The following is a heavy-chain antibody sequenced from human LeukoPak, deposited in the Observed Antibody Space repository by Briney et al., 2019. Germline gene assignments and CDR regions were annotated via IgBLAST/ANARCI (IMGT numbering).Heavy chain of an antibody. CDR3: ARAGLLWFGELFSAFDI. J-gene: IGHJ3*02. V-gene: IGHV3-30*04. CDR2: ISYDGSNE. Sequence: GRSLRLSCAASGFTFSSYAMHWVRQAPGKGLEWVAVISYDGSNEYYADSVKGRFTISRDNSKNTLYLQMNSLRAEDTAVYYCARAGLLWFGELFSAFDIWGQGTMVTVSS. D-gene: IGHD3-10*01. CDR1: GFTFSSYA.